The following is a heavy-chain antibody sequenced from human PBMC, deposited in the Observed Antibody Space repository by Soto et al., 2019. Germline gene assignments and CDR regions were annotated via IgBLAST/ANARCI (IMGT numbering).Heavy chain of an antibody. Sequence: QVQLVQSGAEVKKPGASVKVSCKASGYTFTGYYMHWVRQAPGQGLEWMGWINPNSGGTNYAQKFQGRGTRTRDTSISTAYMVLSRLRSDDTAVYYCARVAAYDYVWGSYRYSSDAFDIWGQGTMVTVSS. J-gene: IGHJ3*02. CDR3: ARVAAYDYVWGSYRYSSDAFDI. CDR2: INPNSGGT. V-gene: IGHV1-2*02. D-gene: IGHD3-16*02. CDR1: GYTFTGYY.